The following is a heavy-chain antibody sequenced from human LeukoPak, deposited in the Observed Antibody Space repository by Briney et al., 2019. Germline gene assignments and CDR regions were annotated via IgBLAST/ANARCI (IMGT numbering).Heavy chain of an antibody. D-gene: IGHD3-16*02. V-gene: IGHV4-34*01. Sequence: PSETLSLTCAVYGGSFSGYYWNWIRQPPGKGLEWIGEINHSGSTNSNPSLKSRVTISVDTSKNQFSLKLSSVTAADTAVYYCARVGYDYVWGSYPKFAWFDPWGQGTLVTVSS. J-gene: IGHJ5*02. CDR1: GGSFSGYY. CDR2: INHSGST. CDR3: ARVGYDYVWGSYPKFAWFDP.